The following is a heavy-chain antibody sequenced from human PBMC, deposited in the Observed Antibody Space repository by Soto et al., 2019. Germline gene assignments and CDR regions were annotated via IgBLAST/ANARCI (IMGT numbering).Heavy chain of an antibody. D-gene: IGHD3-3*01. Sequence: PGGSLRLSCVASGFIVSSNQMSWVRQAPGKGLEWVSVIYSGHTTYYADSVEGRFTISRDDSKNTLYLQMNSLRVEATAVYYCVRGPTDHKLRLVEWPYGDYWGQGALVTVSS. CDR3: VRGPTDHKLRLVEWPYGDY. CDR1: GFIVSSNQ. V-gene: IGHV3-53*01. CDR2: IYSGHTT. J-gene: IGHJ4*02.